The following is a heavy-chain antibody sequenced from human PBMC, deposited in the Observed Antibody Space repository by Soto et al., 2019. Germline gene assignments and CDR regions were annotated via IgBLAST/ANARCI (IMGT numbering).Heavy chain of an antibody. CDR3: ATRTYGSGSSNCFDP. CDR2: FDPEDGET. J-gene: IGHJ5*02. Sequence: GASVKVSCKVSGYTLTELSMHWVRQAPGKGLEWMGGFDPEDGETIYAQKFQGRVTMTEDTSTDTAYMELSSLRSEDTAVYYCATRTYGSGSSNCFDPWGQGTLVTVSS. D-gene: IGHD3-10*01. V-gene: IGHV1-24*01. CDR1: GYTLTELS.